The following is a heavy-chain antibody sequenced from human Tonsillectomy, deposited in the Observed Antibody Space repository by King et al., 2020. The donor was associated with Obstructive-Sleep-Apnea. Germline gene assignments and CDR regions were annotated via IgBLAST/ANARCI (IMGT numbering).Heavy chain of an antibody. D-gene: IGHD6-13*01. CDR3: AGGHAVSWYAGTQGQYAIDV. CDR1: GVNFRTYA. J-gene: IGHJ6*02. CDR2: ISSDGTNK. V-gene: IGHV3-30*10. Sequence: VQLVESGGGVVQPGKSLRLSCAASGVNFRTYAMHWVRQAPGKGPEWVAFISSDGTNKYYTDSVKGRVSFSRDNYKNTMVLQMSSLRAEDTAVYYCAGGHAVSWYAGTQGQYAIDVWGQGTTVIVSS.